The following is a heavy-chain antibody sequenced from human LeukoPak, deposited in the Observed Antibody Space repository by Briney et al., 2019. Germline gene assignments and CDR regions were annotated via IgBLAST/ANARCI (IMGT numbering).Heavy chain of an antibody. CDR2: INWNGGST. Sequence: GGSLRLSCAASGFTFDDYGMSWVRQAPGKGLEWVSGINWNGGSTGYADSVKGRFTISRDNAKNSLYLQMNSLRAEDTAVYYCARDLDSSGYYYGWFDPWGQGTLVTVSS. CDR3: ARDLDSSGYYYGWFDP. D-gene: IGHD3-22*01. CDR1: GFTFDDYG. J-gene: IGHJ5*02. V-gene: IGHV3-20*04.